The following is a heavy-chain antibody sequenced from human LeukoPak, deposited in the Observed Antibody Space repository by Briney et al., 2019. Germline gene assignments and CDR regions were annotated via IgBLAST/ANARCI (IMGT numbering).Heavy chain of an antibody. CDR1: GYTFTVYY. Sequence: ASVKVSCKASGYTFTVYYMHWVRQAPGQGLEWMGWINPNSGGTNYAQKLQGRVTMTRDTSISTAYMELSRLRSDDTAVYYCARDQDDILTGYYTAPTGYWGQGTLVTVSS. J-gene: IGHJ4*02. V-gene: IGHV1-2*02. D-gene: IGHD3-9*01. CDR3: ARDQDDILTGYYTAPTGY. CDR2: INPNSGGT.